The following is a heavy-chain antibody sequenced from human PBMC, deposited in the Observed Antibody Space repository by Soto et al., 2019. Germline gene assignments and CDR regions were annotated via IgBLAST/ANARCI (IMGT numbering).Heavy chain of an antibody. Sequence: PSETLSLTCPVSGGSVSSATYFWSWVRQPPGGGLEWIAYILYSGSSMYNPSLKSRVTISLSTYKTQFSLRLTSVTAAETAVYYCARGMYKSGWNLDLWGQGIVVTVSS. CDR2: ILYSGSS. V-gene: IGHV4-61*01. J-gene: IGHJ5*02. CDR1: GGSVSSATYF. D-gene: IGHD6-19*01. CDR3: ARGMYKSGWNLDL.